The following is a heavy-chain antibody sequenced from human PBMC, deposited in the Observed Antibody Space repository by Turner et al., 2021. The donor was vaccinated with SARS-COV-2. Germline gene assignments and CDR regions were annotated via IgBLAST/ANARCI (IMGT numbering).Heavy chain of an antibody. Sequence: EVQVLESGGGLAQPGGSLRLSCAASGFTFNTYAMSWVRQAPGKGLVWVSVVSGLGDTRFYADSVRGRFTISRDNTKNRVYLQMNSLRPDDTALYYCVRVRPRPGDRDALDIWGQGTMVTVSS. CDR2: VSGLGDTR. J-gene: IGHJ3*02. D-gene: IGHD7-27*01. CDR3: VRVRPRPGDRDALDI. V-gene: IGHV3-23*01. CDR1: GFTFNTYA.